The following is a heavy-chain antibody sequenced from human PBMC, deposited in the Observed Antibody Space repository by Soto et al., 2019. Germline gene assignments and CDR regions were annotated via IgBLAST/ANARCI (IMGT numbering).Heavy chain of an antibody. V-gene: IGHV4-4*07. CDR1: GGSISSYY. Sequence: SETLSLTCTVSGGSISSYYWSWIRQPAGKGLEWIGRIYTSGSTNYNPSLKSRVTMSVDTSKNQFSPKLSSVTAADTAVYYCARDSVAATGTLYYYYYGMDVWGQGTTVTVSS. J-gene: IGHJ6*02. D-gene: IGHD6-19*01. CDR2: IYTSGST. CDR3: ARDSVAATGTLYYYYYGMDV.